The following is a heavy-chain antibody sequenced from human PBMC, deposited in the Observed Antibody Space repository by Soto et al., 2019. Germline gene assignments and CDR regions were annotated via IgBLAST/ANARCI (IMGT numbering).Heavy chain of an antibody. V-gene: IGHV3-30*03. CDR3: GRGGYHYGMDV. Sequence: QVQLVESGGGVVQPGRSLRLSCAASGFTFSSYGMHWVRQAPGEGLEWVAVISYDGSNKYYADSVKGRFTISRDNSKNTLYLQMNSLRAEDTAVYYCGRGGYHYGMDVWGQGTTVTVSS. CDR2: ISYDGSNK. CDR1: GFTFSSYG. D-gene: IGHD3-16*01. J-gene: IGHJ6*02.